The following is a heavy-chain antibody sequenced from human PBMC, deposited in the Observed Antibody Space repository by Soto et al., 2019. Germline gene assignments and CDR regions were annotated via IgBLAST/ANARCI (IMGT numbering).Heavy chain of an antibody. J-gene: IGHJ5*02. D-gene: IGHD6-19*01. CDR3: AKELWTNTPRYSSGTSCFDH. Sequence: EVQLLESGGGLVQPGGSLRLSCAASGFTFSSYAMSWVRQAPGKGLEWVSAISGSGGSTYYADSAKGRFTISRDNSKNPRYLQMTSLRAEDTAVYYWAKELWTNTPRYSSGTSCFDHWGQGTLVTFSS. V-gene: IGHV3-23*01. CDR2: ISGSGGST. CDR1: GFTFSSYA.